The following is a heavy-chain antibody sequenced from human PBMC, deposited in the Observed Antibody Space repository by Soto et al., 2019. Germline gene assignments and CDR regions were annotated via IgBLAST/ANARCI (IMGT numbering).Heavy chain of an antibody. CDR2: ISTSSGTI. CDR3: ARDVLTSRYIPFDY. CDR1: GFTFSSYS. Sequence: LRLSCVGSGFTFSSYSMNWVRQAPGTGLEWVSYISTSSGTIYYADSVKGRFTISRDNGKNSLYLQMNSLRDEDTAVYYCARDVLTSRYIPFDYWGQGALVTVSS. V-gene: IGHV3-48*02. J-gene: IGHJ4*02. D-gene: IGHD2-2*02.